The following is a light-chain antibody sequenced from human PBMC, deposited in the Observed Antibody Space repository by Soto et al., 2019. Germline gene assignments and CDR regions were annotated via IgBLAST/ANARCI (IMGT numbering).Light chain of an antibody. CDR2: DAS. J-gene: IGKJ4*01. Sequence: EIVLTQSPATLSLSPGERATLSCRASQSVSSYLAWYQQKPGQAPRLLIYDASNRATGIPARFSGSGSGTDFTLTISSLEPEDFAVYYCQQYDYLPLTFGGGTKVEIE. V-gene: IGKV3-11*01. CDR1: QSVSSY. CDR3: QQYDYLPLT.